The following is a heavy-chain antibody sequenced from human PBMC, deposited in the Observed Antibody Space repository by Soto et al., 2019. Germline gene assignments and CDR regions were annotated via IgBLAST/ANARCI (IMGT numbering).Heavy chain of an antibody. CDR1: GFTFSNAW. J-gene: IGHJ3*02. CDR3: TIEWLRLADDAFDI. CDR2: IKSKTDGGTT. D-gene: IGHD5-12*01. V-gene: IGHV3-15*01. Sequence: PGGSLRLSCAAYGFTFSNAWMSWVRQAPGKGLEWVGRIKSKTDGGTTDYAAPVKGRFTISRDDSKNTLYLQMNSLRTEDTAVYYFTIEWLRLADDAFDIWGQGTMVTV.